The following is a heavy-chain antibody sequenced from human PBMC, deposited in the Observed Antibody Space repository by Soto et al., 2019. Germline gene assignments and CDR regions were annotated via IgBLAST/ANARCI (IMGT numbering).Heavy chain of an antibody. CDR3: VKNSGWFNT. J-gene: IGHJ5*02. V-gene: IGHV3-23*01. Sequence: QLLQSGGGLVQPGGSLTLSCAASGFTFGTTDMSWVRQAPGEGLEWVSTIDGSGGITYYAESVKGRLTISSDNARNTVYLQMNSLRGDDTALYYCVKNSGWFNTWGQGALVTVSS. D-gene: IGHD3-10*01. CDR2: IDGSGGIT. CDR1: GFTFGTTD.